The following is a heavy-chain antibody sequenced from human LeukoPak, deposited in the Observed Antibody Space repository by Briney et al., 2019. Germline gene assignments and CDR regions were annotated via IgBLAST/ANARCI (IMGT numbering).Heavy chain of an antibody. Sequence: PSETLSLTCTVSGGYINGHYWTWIRQPAGQGLEWFGRIYAGGSTNYNPSLESRVTMSIDASKNQFSLELSSVTAADTAVYYCARDLRYNFWSGSYKTLYYMDVWGKGTTVTVSS. J-gene: IGHJ6*03. CDR2: IYAGGST. D-gene: IGHD3-3*01. V-gene: IGHV4-4*07. CDR3: ARDLRYNFWSGSYKTLYYMDV. CDR1: GGYINGHY.